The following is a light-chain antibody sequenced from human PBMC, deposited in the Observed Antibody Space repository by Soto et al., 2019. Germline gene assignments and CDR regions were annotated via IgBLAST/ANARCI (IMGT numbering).Light chain of an antibody. J-gene: IGKJ4*01. CDR1: QSVNSN. V-gene: IGKV3-15*01. CDR3: QQYDRWPVT. Sequence: EIVMTQSPATLSVSPGERVTFSCRASQSVNSNLASYQHKPGQAPRLLISGASTGATGIPARFSGSGSGTEFTLTINSLQSEDFAVYYCQQYDRWPVTFGGGTKVDIK. CDR2: GAS.